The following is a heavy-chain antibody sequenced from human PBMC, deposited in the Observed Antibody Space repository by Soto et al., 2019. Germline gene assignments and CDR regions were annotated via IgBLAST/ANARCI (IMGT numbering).Heavy chain of an antibody. J-gene: IGHJ6*02. CDR1: GYTFTGYY. V-gene: IGHV1-2*02. CDR3: AREHYVSSGYPWSYGMDV. CDR2: INPNSGGT. Sequence: QVQLVQSGAEVKKPGASVKVSCKASGYTFTGYYMHWVRQAPGQGLEWMGWINPNSGGTNYAQKFQGRVTMTRDTSISTAYMELSRLRSDDTAVYYCAREHYVSSGYPWSYGMDVWGQGTTVTVSS. D-gene: IGHD3-22*01.